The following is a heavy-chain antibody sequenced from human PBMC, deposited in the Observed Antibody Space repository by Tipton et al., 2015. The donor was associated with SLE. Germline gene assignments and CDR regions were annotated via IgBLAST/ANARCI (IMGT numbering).Heavy chain of an antibody. CDR3: ARDIVVVVAATLGTDRLGAFDI. D-gene: IGHD2-15*01. V-gene: IGHV4-39*07. Sequence: TLSLTCTVSGGSISSSSYYWGWIRQPPGKGLEWIGSIYYSGSTYYNPSLKSRVTISVDTSKNQFSLKLSSVTAADTAVHYCARDIVVVVAATLGTDRLGAFDIWGQGTMVTVSS. CDR1: GGSISSSSYY. J-gene: IGHJ3*02. CDR2: IYYSGST.